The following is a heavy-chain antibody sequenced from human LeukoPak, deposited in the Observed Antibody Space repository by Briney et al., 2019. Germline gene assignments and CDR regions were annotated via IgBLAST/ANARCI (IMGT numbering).Heavy chain of an antibody. CDR2: INPNSGGT. V-gene: IGHV1-2*06. J-gene: IGHJ3*02. D-gene: IGHD1-26*01. CDR1: GYSFTGYW. Sequence: ASVKVSCKASGYSFTGYWHWVRQAPGQVLEWMGRINPNSGGTDYAQTFRGRVTMTRDTSVSTAYMELSSLRSDDTAVYYCARFLSGSHDAFDIWGQGTMVTVSS. CDR3: ARFLSGSHDAFDI.